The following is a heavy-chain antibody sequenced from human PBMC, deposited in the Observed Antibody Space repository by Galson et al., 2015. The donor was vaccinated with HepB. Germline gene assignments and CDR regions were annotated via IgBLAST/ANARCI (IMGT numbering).Heavy chain of an antibody. CDR1: GFSFLDYA. CDR3: AREDV. V-gene: IGHV3-33*01. CDR2: IWDDGSKT. J-gene: IGHJ4*02. Sequence: SLRLSCAASGFSFLDYALHWVRQAPGKGLEWVALIWDDGSKTYYGDSAKGRFTISRDTSNKMLYLQMNSLRAEDTAVYYCAREDVWGQGTLVTVSS.